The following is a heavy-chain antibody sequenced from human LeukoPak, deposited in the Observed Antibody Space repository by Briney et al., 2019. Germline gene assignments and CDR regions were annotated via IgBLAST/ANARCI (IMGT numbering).Heavy chain of an antibody. CDR3: ARDRLMADNWFDP. V-gene: IGHV1-18*01. D-gene: IGHD5-24*01. Sequence: ASVKVSCKASGYTFTSYGISWVRQAPGQGLEWMGWISAYNGNTNYAQKFQGRVTMTRDTSISTAYMELSRLRSDDTAVYYCARDRLMADNWFDPWGQGTLVTVSS. CDR1: GYTFTSYG. J-gene: IGHJ5*02. CDR2: ISAYNGNT.